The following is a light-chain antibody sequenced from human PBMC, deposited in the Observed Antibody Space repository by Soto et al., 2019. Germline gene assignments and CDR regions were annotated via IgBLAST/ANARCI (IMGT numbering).Light chain of an antibody. Sequence: ETLMTQSPATLSVSPGERATLSCRASQSVSSNLAWYQQKPGQAPRLLIYGASTRATGIPARFSGSGSGTEFTLTISSLQSEDFAVYYCQQYNNWPFITFGQGTRLEIK. CDR3: QQYNNWPFIT. CDR1: QSVSSN. V-gene: IGKV3-15*01. CDR2: GAS. J-gene: IGKJ5*01.